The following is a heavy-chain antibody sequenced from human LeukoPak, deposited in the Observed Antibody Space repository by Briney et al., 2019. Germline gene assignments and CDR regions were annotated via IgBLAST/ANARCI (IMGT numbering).Heavy chain of an antibody. CDR3: AQKYYDILTALGWFDP. J-gene: IGHJ5*02. CDR1: GGSFSGYY. CDR2: INHSGST. V-gene: IGHV4-34*01. D-gene: IGHD3-9*01. Sequence: PSETLSLTCAVYGGSFSGYYWSWIRQPPGKGLEWIGEINHSGSTNYNPSLKSRVTISVDTSKNQFSLKLSSVTAADTAVYYCAQKYYDILTALGWFDPWGQGTLVTVSS.